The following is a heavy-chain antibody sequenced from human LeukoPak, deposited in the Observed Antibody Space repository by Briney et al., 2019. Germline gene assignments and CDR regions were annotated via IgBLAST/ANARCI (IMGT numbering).Heavy chain of an antibody. CDR2: INPNSGGT. D-gene: IGHD6-6*01. V-gene: IGHV1-2*02. CDR1: GYTFTGYY. Sequence: ASVKVSCKASGYTFTGYYMHWVRQAPGQGLEWMGWINPNSGGTNYAQKFQGRVTMTWDTSISTAYMELSRLRSDDTAVYYCARTQTPSKYSSSSFWGQGTLVTVSS. CDR3: ARTQTPSKYSSSSF. J-gene: IGHJ4*02.